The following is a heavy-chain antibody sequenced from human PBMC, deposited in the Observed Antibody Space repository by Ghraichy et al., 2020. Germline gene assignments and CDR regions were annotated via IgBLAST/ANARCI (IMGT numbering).Heavy chain of an antibody. J-gene: IGHJ5*02. CDR1: GGSISSYY. D-gene: IGHD6-19*01. Sequence: SETLSLTCTVSGGSISSYYWSWIRQPPGKGLEWIGYIYYSGSTNYNPSLKSRVTISVDTSKNQFSLKLSSVTAADTAVYYCARASIAVAGTRWFDPWGQGTLVTVSS. CDR3: ARASIAVAGTRWFDP. V-gene: IGHV4-59*01. CDR2: IYYSGST.